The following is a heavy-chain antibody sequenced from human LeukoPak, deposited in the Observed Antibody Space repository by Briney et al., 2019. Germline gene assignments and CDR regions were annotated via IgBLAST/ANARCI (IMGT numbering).Heavy chain of an antibody. J-gene: IGHJ6*03. D-gene: IGHD1-1*01. CDR2: INHSGST. CDR1: GGSISSSSYY. Sequence: SETLSLTCTVSGGSISSSSYYWSWIRQPPGKGLEWIGEINHSGSTNYNPSLKSRVTISVDTSKNQFSLKLSSVTAADTAVYYCARASNEQARLYYYYYMDVWGKGTTVTVSS. CDR3: ARASNEQARLYYYYYMDV. V-gene: IGHV4-39*07.